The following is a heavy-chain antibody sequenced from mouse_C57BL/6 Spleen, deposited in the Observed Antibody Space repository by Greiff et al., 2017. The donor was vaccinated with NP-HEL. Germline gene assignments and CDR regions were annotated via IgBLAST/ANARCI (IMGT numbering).Heavy chain of an antibody. CDR3: AREGNPYYFDY. V-gene: IGHV1-64*01. J-gene: IGHJ2*01. CDR1: GYTFTSYW. CDR2: IHPNSGST. Sequence: VKLQQSGAELVKPGASVKLSCKASGYTFTSYWMHWVKQRPGQGLEWIGMIHPNSGSTNYNEKFKSKATLTVDKSSSTAYMQLSSLTSEDSAVYYCAREGNPYYFDYWGQGTTLTVSS.